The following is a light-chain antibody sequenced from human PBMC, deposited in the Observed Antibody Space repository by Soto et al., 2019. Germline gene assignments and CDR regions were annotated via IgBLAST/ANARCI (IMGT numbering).Light chain of an antibody. J-gene: IGLJ3*02. CDR1: SSDIGSYNV. V-gene: IGLV2-23*01. CDR3: GAYAGSGTLV. CDR2: DAT. Sequence: QSALTQPASVSGSPEQSITISCTGTSSDIGSYNVVSCYQQHPGTAPKVMISDATKRPSGVSNCFSGSKAGNTASLTSSGLPAEDEAYYYCGAYAGSGTLVFGGGTKLTVL.